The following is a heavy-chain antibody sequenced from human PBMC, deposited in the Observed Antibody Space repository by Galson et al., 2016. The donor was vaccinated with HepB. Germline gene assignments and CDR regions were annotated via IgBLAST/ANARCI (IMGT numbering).Heavy chain of an antibody. V-gene: IGHV4-39*01. J-gene: IGHJ3*01. CDR2: VYYSGTT. D-gene: IGHD3/OR15-3a*01. Sequence: ETLSLTCTVSGGSISSSFYYWAWIRQPPGKGLEWIGNVYYSGTTYYTPSLQSRVSISIDTSKNQFSLSLSFVTAADTALYSCARQDRAGLVNFWGPGTMVTVSS. CDR3: ARQDRAGLVNF. CDR1: GGSISSSFYY.